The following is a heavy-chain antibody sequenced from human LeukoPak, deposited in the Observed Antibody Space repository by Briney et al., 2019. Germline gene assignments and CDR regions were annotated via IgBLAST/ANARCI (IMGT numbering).Heavy chain of an antibody. CDR3: ARGYTGYR. J-gene: IGHJ5*02. CDR2: IKQDGSEK. D-gene: IGHD5-12*01. V-gene: IGHV3-7*01. Sequence: HPGGSLRLSCAASGVTFSNYWMTWVRQAPGKGLEWVANIKQDGSEKYYVDSVKGRFTISRDNAKNSLYLQMNSLRAEDTAVYYCARGYTGYRWGQGTLVTVSS. CDR1: GVTFSNYW.